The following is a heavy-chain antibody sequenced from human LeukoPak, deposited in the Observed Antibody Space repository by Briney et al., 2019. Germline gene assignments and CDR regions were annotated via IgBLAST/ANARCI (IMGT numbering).Heavy chain of an antibody. J-gene: IGHJ4*02. D-gene: IGHD5-12*01. CDR3: ARYSGYDEPFEY. V-gene: IGHV1-2*02. Sequence: GASVKVSCKASGYTFTSYYMHWVRQAPGQGLEWMGWINPSSGGTSYAQKFQGRVTMTRDTSVTTAYMELSRLRSDDTAVYYCARYSGYDEPFEYWGQGTLVSVSS. CDR2: INPSSGGT. CDR1: GYTFTSYY.